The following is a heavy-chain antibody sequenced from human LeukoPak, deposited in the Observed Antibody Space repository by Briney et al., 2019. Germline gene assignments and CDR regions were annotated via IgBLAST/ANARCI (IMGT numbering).Heavy chain of an antibody. J-gene: IGHJ4*02. D-gene: IGHD2-2*01. CDR1: GFTFSSYA. Sequence: PGGSLRLSCAASGFTFSSYAMSWVRQAPGKGLEWVSTFSGSGGNTYYADSVKGRFTISRDNSKNTLYLQMNSLRAEDTAVYYCAKDQQSESQYQLLWSFEYWDYFDYWGQGTLVTVSS. CDR2: FSGSGGNT. V-gene: IGHV3-23*01. CDR3: AKDQQSESQYQLLWSFEYWDYFDY.